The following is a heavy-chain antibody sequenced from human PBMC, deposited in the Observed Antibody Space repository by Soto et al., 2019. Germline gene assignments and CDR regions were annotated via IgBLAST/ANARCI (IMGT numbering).Heavy chain of an antibody. V-gene: IGHV4-31*03. CDR2: IYYNGDT. D-gene: IGHD2-8*01. CDR1: GASINRDPYY. Sequence: QVQVQESGPGLVRPSQTLSLTCTVSGASINRDPYYWSWIRQHPVKGLEWIGYIYYNGDTDYNPSLNSRVTLSLDTSKNQISLNLSSGTDADTAVYYCARDQGGKVMKVSGMDVWGQGPTVIVS. J-gene: IGHJ6*02. CDR3: ARDQGGKVMKVSGMDV.